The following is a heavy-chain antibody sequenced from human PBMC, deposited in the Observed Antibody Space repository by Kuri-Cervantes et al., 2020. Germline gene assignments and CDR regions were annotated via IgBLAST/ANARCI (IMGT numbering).Heavy chain of an antibody. J-gene: IGHJ6*02. D-gene: IGHD5-18*01. V-gene: IGHV3-30*18. Sequence: GESLKISCAASGFTFSSYGMHWVRQAPGKGLEWVAVISYDGSNKYYADSVKGRFTISRDNSKNTLYLQMNSLRAEDTAVYYCAKDYSSYGMNVWGQGTTVTVSS. CDR1: GFTFSSYG. CDR2: ISYDGSNK. CDR3: AKDYSSYGMNV.